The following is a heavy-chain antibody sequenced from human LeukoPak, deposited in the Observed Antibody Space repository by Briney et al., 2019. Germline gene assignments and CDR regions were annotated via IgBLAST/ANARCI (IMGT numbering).Heavy chain of an antibody. V-gene: IGHV4-38-2*02. CDR3: ARESAPMPIPWFDP. CDR2: IYHSGST. CDR1: GYSISSGYY. Sequence: PSDTLSLTCAVSGYSISSGYYWGWIRQPPGKGLEWIGSIYHSGSTYYNPSLKSRVTISVDTSKNQFSLKLSSVTAADTAVYYCARESAPMPIPWFDPWGQGTLVTVSS. J-gene: IGHJ5*02. D-gene: IGHD3-16*01.